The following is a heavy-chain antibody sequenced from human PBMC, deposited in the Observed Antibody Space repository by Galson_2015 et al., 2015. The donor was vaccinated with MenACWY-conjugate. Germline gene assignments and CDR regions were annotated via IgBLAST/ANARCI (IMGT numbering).Heavy chain of an antibody. V-gene: IGHV4-39*07. D-gene: IGHD3-10*01. CDR3: ARDYGSGTYHDAFDV. J-gene: IGHJ3*01. Sequence: CTVSGGPISSKIYSWGWIRQPPGKGLEWIGTIYYSGGTYYNPSLKSRVTISVDTSKNQFSLKLTSVTAADTSVYYCARDYGSGTYHDAFDVWGQGTMVTVSS. CDR1: GGPISSKIYS. CDR2: IYYSGGT.